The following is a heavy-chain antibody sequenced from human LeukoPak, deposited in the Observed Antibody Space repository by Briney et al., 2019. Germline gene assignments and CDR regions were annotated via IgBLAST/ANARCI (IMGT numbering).Heavy chain of an antibody. CDR3: AREAGYDILTGYYMVSYFDY. V-gene: IGHV4-59*01. D-gene: IGHD3-9*01. Sequence: SETLSLTCTVSGGSISSYYWSWIRQPPGKGLEWVGYIYYSGSTNYNPSLKSRVTISVDTSKNQFSLKLSSVTAADTAVYYCAREAGYDILTGYYMVSYFDYWGQGTLVTVSS. J-gene: IGHJ4*02. CDR1: GGSISSYY. CDR2: IYYSGST.